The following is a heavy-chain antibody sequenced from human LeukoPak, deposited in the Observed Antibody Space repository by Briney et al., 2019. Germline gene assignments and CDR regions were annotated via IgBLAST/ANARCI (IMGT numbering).Heavy chain of an antibody. Sequence: GGSLRLSCAASGFRFSRYWMSWVRQAPGKGLEWASYISSSGSTIYYADSVKGRFTISRDNAKNSLYLQMNSLRAEDTAVYYCAELGITMIGGVWGKGTTVTISS. CDR3: AELGITMIGGV. J-gene: IGHJ6*04. V-gene: IGHV3-48*03. D-gene: IGHD3-10*02. CDR1: GFRFSRYW. CDR2: ISSSGSTI.